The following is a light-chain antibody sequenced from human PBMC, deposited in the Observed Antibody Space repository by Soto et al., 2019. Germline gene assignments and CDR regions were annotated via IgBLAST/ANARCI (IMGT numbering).Light chain of an antibody. V-gene: IGLV3-25*02. CDR3: QSGDSSCTSWV. CDR2: KDI. Sequence: SYELTQPPSVSVSPGQTARITCSGDALPKTYVYWYQQKPGQAPVLVIYKDIERPSEIPERFSGSSSGTTVTLTISGVQAEDEADYYCQSGDSSCTSWVFGGGTKLTVL. J-gene: IGLJ3*02. CDR1: ALPKTY.